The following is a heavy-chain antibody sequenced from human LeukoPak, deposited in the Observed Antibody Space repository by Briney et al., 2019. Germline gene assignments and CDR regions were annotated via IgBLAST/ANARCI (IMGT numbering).Heavy chain of an antibody. CDR3: AQDSNTSMVLSNFDY. CDR2: ISGSGGST. D-gene: IGHD5-18*01. J-gene: IGHJ4*02. Sequence: GGSLRLSCAASGFTFSSYAMSWVRQAPGKGLEWVSAISGSGGSTYYADSVKGRFTISRDNSKNTLYLQMNSLRAEDTAVYYCAQDSNTSMVLSNFDYWGQGTLVTVSS. V-gene: IGHV3-23*01. CDR1: GFTFSSYA.